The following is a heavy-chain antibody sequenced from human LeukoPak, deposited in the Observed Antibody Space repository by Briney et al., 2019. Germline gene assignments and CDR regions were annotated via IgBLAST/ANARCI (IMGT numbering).Heavy chain of an antibody. CDR1: GFTFSSYW. Sequence: GGSLRLSCAASGFTFSSYWMSWVRQAPGKGLEWVANIKQDGSEKYYVDSVKGRFTISRDNAKNSLYLQMNSLRAEDTAVYYCARGTRYCSGGSCYPDYWGQGTLVTVSS. J-gene: IGHJ4*02. V-gene: IGHV3-7*01. CDR3: ARGTRYCSGGSCYPDY. D-gene: IGHD2-15*01. CDR2: IKQDGSEK.